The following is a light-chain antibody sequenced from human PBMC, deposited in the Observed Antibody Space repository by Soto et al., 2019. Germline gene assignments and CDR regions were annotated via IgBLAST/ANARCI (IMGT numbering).Light chain of an antibody. Sequence: QPVLTQPPSVSGAPGQRVTISCTGSSSNIGAGYDVHWYQQVPGTAPKLLIYDNSNRPSGVPDRFSGSKSGTSASLAITGLQAEDEADYYCQSYDSSLSGWVFGTGTKVTVL. CDR1: SSNIGAGYD. CDR2: DNS. V-gene: IGLV1-40*01. J-gene: IGLJ1*01. CDR3: QSYDSSLSGWV.